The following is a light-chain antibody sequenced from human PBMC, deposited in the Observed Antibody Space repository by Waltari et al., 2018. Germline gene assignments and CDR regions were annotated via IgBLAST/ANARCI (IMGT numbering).Light chain of an antibody. CDR1: SGHRSNV. J-gene: IGLJ3*02. V-gene: IGLV4-69*01. CDR3: QTGGHGTWV. Sequence: QLVLTQSPSASASLGASVKLTCTLSSGHRSNVIAWLQQQPETGPRYLMKVNSDGSHSTGDEIPVRFSVSSSGAERYLTISSLQSEDEADYYCQTGGHGTWVFGGGTKLTVL. CDR2: VNSDGSH.